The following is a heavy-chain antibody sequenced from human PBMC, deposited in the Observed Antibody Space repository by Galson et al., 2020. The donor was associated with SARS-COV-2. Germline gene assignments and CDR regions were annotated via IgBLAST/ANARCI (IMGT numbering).Heavy chain of an antibody. CDR3: ARDAGSGYRNYYYDGVDV. CDR2: NYYSGST. V-gene: IGHV4-59*11. CDR1: GRHISNLY. D-gene: IGHD3-22*01. Sequence: SQTPSLTRTGSGRHISNLYWSWIRQPPRKRPEWNGYNYYSGSTNYNPSLKSRVTISVDTSKNQFSLQLSSVTAADTAGYYCARDAGSGYRNYYYDGVDVWGQGTTVTVSS. J-gene: IGHJ6*02.